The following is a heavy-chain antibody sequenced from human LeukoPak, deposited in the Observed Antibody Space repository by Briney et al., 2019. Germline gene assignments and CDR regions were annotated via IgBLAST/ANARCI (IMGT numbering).Heavy chain of an antibody. Sequence: SETLSLTCTVSGGSISSYYWSWIRQPAGKGLEWIGRIYTSGSTNYNPSLKSRVTMSVDTSKNQFSLKLSFVTAADTAVYYCARDHYPSRAFDIWGQGTMVTVSS. CDR1: GGSISSYY. D-gene: IGHD1-26*01. V-gene: IGHV4-4*07. J-gene: IGHJ3*02. CDR2: IYTSGST. CDR3: ARDHYPSRAFDI.